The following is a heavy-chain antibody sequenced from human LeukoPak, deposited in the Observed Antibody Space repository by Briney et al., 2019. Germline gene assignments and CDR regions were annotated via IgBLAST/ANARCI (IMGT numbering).Heavy chain of an antibody. CDR3: ARRRMGPFDY. CDR1: GYTFTSFD. CDR2: MNPNSGFT. V-gene: IGHV1-8*03. D-gene: IGHD3-16*01. J-gene: IGHJ4*02. Sequence: GPVKVSCKASGYTFTSFDINWVRQATGQGLEWMGWMNPNSGFTVYAQKFQGRVTITRNTSVSTAYMDLSSLRSEDTAVYYCARRRMGPFDYWGQGTLATVSS.